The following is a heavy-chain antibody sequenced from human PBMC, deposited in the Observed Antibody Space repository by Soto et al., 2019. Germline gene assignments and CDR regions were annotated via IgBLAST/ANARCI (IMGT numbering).Heavy chain of an antibody. J-gene: IGHJ5*02. CDR2: INHSGST. CDR1: GGSFSGYY. V-gene: IGHV4-34*01. D-gene: IGHD7-27*01. Sequence: QVQLQQWGAGLLKPSETLSLTCAVYGGSFSGYYWSWIRQPPGKGLEWIGEINHSGSTNYNPSLKSRVTISVDTSKNQFALKLSSVTAADTAVYYCARTKRTGALDPCGQGTLVTVSS. CDR3: ARTKRTGALDP.